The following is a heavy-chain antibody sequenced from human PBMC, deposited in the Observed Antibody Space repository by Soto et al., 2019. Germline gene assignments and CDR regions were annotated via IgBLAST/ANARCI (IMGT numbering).Heavy chain of an antibody. CDR2: INPGGGRT. CDR1: GFTLTTSY. V-gene: IGHV1-46*01. J-gene: IGHJ4*02. CDR3: ARDRDYYKLAAPYFDP. D-gene: IGHD3-22*01. Sequence: QVQLVQSGADVKKPGASVKVSCKVSGFTLTTSYIHWVRQAPGQGLEWLGMINPGGGRTTYAQDFQGRLTMTADTPTRTVYMDLGGLTSDDTAVYYCARDRDYYKLAAPYFDPWGQGTLVTVSS.